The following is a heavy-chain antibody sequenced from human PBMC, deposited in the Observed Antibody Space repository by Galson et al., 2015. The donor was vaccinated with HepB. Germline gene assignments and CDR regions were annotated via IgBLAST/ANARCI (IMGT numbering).Heavy chain of an antibody. CDR3: AREGGVDTAGAFDI. V-gene: IGHV1-69*04. Sequence: SVKVSCKASGGTFSSYAISWVRQAPGQGLEWMGRIIPILGIANYAQKFQGRVTITADKSTSTAYMELSSLRSEDTAVYYCAREGGVDTAGAFDIWGQGTMVTVSS. J-gene: IGHJ3*02. CDR1: GGTFSSYA. D-gene: IGHD5-18*01. CDR2: IIPILGIA.